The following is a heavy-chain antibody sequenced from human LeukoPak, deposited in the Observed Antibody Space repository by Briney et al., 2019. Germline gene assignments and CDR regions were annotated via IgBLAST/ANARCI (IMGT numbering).Heavy chain of an antibody. J-gene: IGHJ3*02. CDR1: GGTFSSYA. CDR3: ARDAEYYYDSSGYPREAFDI. V-gene: IGHV1-69*13. CDR2: IIPIFGTA. Sequence: GASVKVSCKASGGTFSSYAISWVRQAPGQGLEWMGGIIPIFGTANYAQKFQGRVTITADESTSTAYMVLSSLRSEDTAVYYCARDAEYYYDSSGYPREAFDIWGQGTMVTVSS. D-gene: IGHD3-22*01.